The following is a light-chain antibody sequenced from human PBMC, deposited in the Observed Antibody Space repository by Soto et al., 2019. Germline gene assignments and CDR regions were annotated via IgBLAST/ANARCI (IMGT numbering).Light chain of an antibody. J-gene: IGLJ2*01. CDR2: DVS. CDR1: SSDVGGYNS. V-gene: IGLV2-14*03. CDR3: SSYTSSSTLV. Sequence: QSVLTQPASVSGSPGQSITISCTGTSSDVGGYNSVSWYQQHPGKAPKLMIYDVSNRPSGVSNRFSGSKSVNTASLTISGLQAEDEADYYCSSYTSSSTLVFGGGTKVTVL.